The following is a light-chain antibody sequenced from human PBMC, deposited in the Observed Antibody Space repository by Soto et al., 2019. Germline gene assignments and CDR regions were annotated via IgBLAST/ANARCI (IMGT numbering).Light chain of an antibody. CDR2: GAS. V-gene: IGKV3-15*01. Sequence: EIVMTQSPATLSGSPGERATLSCRASLSVSSNLAWYQQKPGQAPRLLIYGASTRATGIPARFSGSGSATEFTLTISSLQSEDFAVYYCQQYNNWPQTFGQGTKVEI. CDR3: QQYNNWPQT. CDR1: LSVSSN. J-gene: IGKJ1*01.